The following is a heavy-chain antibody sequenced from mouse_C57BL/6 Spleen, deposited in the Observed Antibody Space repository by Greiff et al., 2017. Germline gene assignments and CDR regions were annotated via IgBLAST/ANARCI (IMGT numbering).Heavy chain of an antibody. Sequence: QVQLQQPGAELVKPGASVKMSCKASGYTFTSYWITWVKQRPGKGLEWIGDIYPGSGSTNYNEKFKSKATLTVDTSSSTAYMQLSSLTSEDSAVYYCARRYYGSSYYFDYWGQGTTLTVSS. CDR2: IYPGSGST. CDR3: ARRYYGSSYYFDY. J-gene: IGHJ2*01. CDR1: GYTFTSYW. D-gene: IGHD1-1*01. V-gene: IGHV1-55*01.